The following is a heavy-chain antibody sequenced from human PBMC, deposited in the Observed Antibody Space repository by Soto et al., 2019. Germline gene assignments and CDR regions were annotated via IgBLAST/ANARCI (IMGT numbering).Heavy chain of an antibody. D-gene: IGHD2-8*01. V-gene: IGHV1-18*01. CDR3: GRSSSMLGAGWSDS. Sequence: GASVKVSCKTSGYTFNTYGINWVRQAPGQGLELMGWISAYDGKTTYAEKFQGRVTLTTDTSTNTAYMELRSLRSDDTAVYYCGRSSSMLGAGWSDSWGRGTLVTVSS. CDR1: GYTFNTYG. J-gene: IGHJ5*01. CDR2: ISAYDGKT.